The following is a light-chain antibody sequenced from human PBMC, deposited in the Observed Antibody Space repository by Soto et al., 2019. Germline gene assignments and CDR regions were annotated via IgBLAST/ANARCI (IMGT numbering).Light chain of an antibody. V-gene: IGKV3D-20*02. J-gene: IGKJ4*01. CDR3: QQRTNWLT. CDR2: AAS. Sequence: EIVLTQSPGTLSSSPGERATLSCRASESVSSNYLAWYQQRPGQAPRLLIYAASNRARGIPDRFGGSGSGTDFTLTVSRLEPEDFAVYYCQQRTNWLTFGGGTKVEIK. CDR1: ESVSSNY.